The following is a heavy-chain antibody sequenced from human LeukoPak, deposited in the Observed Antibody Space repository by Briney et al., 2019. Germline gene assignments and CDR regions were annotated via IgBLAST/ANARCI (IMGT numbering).Heavy chain of an antibody. J-gene: IGHJ5*02. CDR3: ARVLVTMVRGGTRWFDP. CDR1: GFTFSSYW. CDR2: ISGSGGST. D-gene: IGHD3-10*01. Sequence: GGSLRLSCAASGFTFSSYWMSWVRQAPGKGLEWVSAISGSGGSTYYADSVKGRFTISRDNSKNTLYLQMNSLRAEDTAVYYCARVLVTMVRGGTRWFDPWGQGTLVTVSS. V-gene: IGHV3-23*01.